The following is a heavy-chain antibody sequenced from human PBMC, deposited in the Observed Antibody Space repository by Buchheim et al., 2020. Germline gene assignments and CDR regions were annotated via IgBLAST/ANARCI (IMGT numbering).Heavy chain of an antibody. J-gene: IGHJ4*02. V-gene: IGHV3-30-3*01. CDR1: GFTFSSYA. CDR3: ARGEADIVVVVAADFDY. Sequence: QVQLVESGGGVVQPGRSLRLSCAASGFTFSSYAMHWVRQAPGKGLEWVAVISYDGSNKYYADSVKGRFTISRDNSKTPLYLLMNSLRAEDTAVYYCARGEADIVVVVAADFDYWGQGTL. D-gene: IGHD2-15*01. CDR2: ISYDGSNK.